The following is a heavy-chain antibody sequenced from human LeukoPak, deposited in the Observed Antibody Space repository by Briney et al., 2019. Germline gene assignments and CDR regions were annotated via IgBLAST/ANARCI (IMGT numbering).Heavy chain of an antibody. CDR1: GFTFSSYA. Sequence: GGSLRLSCAASGFTFSSYAMSWVRQAPGKGLEWVSGISGSGSSTYYTDSVKGRFTISRDNSKNTLYLQMNSLRAEDTAVYSCAKGYYGSGSYGWFDYWGQGTLVTVSS. CDR2: ISGSGSST. CDR3: AKGYYGSGSYGWFDY. V-gene: IGHV3-23*01. J-gene: IGHJ4*02. D-gene: IGHD3-10*01.